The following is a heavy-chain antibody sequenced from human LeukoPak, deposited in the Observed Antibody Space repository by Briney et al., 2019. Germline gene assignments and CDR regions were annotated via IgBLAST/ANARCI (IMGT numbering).Heavy chain of an antibody. CDR1: GDSVSTNSAT. J-gene: IGHJ5*01. CDR2: TYYRSKWNN. Sequence: KTSQTLSLTCAISGDSVSTNSATWTWLRQSPSRGLEWLGRTYYRSKWNNDYAVSMKSRITINPDTSKNQFSLQLNSVTPEDTAVYYCARLVGASWFDSWGQGTLVTVPS. V-gene: IGHV6-1*01. D-gene: IGHD1-26*01. CDR3: ARLVGASWFDS.